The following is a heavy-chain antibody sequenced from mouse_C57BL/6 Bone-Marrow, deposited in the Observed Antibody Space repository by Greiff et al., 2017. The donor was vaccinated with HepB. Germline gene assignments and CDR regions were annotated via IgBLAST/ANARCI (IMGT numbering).Heavy chain of an antibody. V-gene: IGHV14-3*01. D-gene: IGHD1-1*01. CDR3: ARYYGVTGYYAMDY. Sequence: EVKLVESVAELVRPGASVKLSCTASGFNIKNTYMHWVKQRPEQGLEWIGRIDTANGNTKYAPKFQGKATITADTSSNTAYLQLSSLTSEDTAIYYCARYYGVTGYYAMDYWGQGTSVTVSS. J-gene: IGHJ4*01. CDR2: IDTANGNT. CDR1: GFNIKNTY.